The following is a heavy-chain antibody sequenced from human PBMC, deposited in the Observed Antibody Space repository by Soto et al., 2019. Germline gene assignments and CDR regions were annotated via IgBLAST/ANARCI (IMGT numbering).Heavy chain of an antibody. CDR2: ISYDGSNK. CDR1: GFTFSSYG. Sequence: QVQLVESGGGVVQPGRSLRLSCAASGFTFSSYGMHWVRQAPGKGLEWVAVISYDGSNKYYADSVKGRFTISRDNSKNTLYLQMNSLRAEDTAVYYCAKDPSGDTDVWGQGTTVTGSS. D-gene: IGHD4-17*01. J-gene: IGHJ6*02. CDR3: AKDPSGDTDV. V-gene: IGHV3-30*18.